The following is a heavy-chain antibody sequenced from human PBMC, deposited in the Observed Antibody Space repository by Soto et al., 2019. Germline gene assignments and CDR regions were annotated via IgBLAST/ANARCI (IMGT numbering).Heavy chain of an antibody. CDR1: GGTITSQT. Sequence: SAKVSCKASGGTITSQTIICLRQAPGHGLESMARIIPILGIANYAQKFQGRVTITADKSTSTAYMELSSLRSEDTAVYYCARVTPYCSGGSCRFSIWGQGTLVTVSS. CDR2: IIPILGIA. V-gene: IGHV1-69*02. D-gene: IGHD2-15*01. CDR3: ARVTPYCSGGSCRFSI. J-gene: IGHJ4*02.